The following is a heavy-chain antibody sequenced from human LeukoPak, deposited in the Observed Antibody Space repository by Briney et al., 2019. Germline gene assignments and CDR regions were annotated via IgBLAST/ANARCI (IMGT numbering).Heavy chain of an antibody. J-gene: IGHJ4*02. CDR1: GGSISSGSYY. Sequence: SETLSLTCTVTGGSISSGSYYWGWIRQPPGKGLEWIGSIYYSGSTYYNPSLKSRITVSLDTSKNQLSLKLSSVTAADTAVYYCARDKTFEVVNFFDYWGQGTLVTVSS. CDR2: IYYSGST. D-gene: IGHD3-3*01. CDR3: ARDKTFEVVNFFDY. V-gene: IGHV4-39*07.